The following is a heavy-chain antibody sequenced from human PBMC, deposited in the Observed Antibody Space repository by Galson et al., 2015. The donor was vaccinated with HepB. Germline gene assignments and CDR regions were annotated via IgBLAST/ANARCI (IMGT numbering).Heavy chain of an antibody. CDR2: IGTAGDT. V-gene: IGHV3-13*04. J-gene: IGHJ4*02. Sequence: SLRLSCAASGFTFSSYDMHWVRQATGKGLEWVSAIGTAGDTYYPGSVKGRFTISRENAKNSLYLQMNSLRAGDTAVYYCARAGGYYYGSGSYPFDYWGQGTLVTVSS. D-gene: IGHD3-10*01. CDR1: GFTFSSYD. CDR3: ARAGGYYYGSGSYPFDY.